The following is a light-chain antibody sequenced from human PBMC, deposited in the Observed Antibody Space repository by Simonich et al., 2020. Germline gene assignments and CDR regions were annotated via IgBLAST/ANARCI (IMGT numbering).Light chain of an antibody. CDR3: SSYTSSSTYV. J-gene: IGLJ1*01. CDR1: SIDVGGYNY. Sequence: QSALTQPASVSGSPGQSITISCTGTSIDVGGYNYVSWYQQHPGKAPKLMIYDVSKRPSGVSKRFSGSKSGNTASLTISGLQAEDEADYYCSSYTSSSTYVFGTGTKVTVL. V-gene: IGLV2-14*01. CDR2: DVS.